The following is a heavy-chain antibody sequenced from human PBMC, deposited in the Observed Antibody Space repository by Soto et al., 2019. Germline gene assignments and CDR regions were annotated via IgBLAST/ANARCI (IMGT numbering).Heavy chain of an antibody. J-gene: IGHJ4*02. CDR3: AKVYNYDRSGNPDY. Sequence: EVQLVESGGGLVQPGRSLRLSCAASGFTFDDYAMHWVRQAPGKGLEWVSGINWNSGSIGYADSVKGRFTISRDNAKNSLYLQMNSLRTEDTALYYCAKVYNYDRSGNPDYWGQGTLVTVSS. V-gene: IGHV3-9*01. CDR1: GFTFDDYA. D-gene: IGHD3-22*01. CDR2: INWNSGSI.